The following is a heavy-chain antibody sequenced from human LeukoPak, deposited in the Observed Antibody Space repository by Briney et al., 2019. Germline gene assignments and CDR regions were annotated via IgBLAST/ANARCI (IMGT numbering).Heavy chain of an antibody. CDR3: AKGTKAVAGSAYFDY. CDR2: ISGSGGST. CDR1: GFTFSDYA. V-gene: IGHV3-23*01. D-gene: IGHD6-19*01. J-gene: IGHJ4*02. Sequence: GGSLRLSCAASGFTFSDYAMTWVRQAPGKGLEWVSVISGSGGSTYFADSVKGRFTISRDNFKITLYLQMHSLRVEDTALYYCAKGTKAVAGSAYFDYWGQGTLVTVSS.